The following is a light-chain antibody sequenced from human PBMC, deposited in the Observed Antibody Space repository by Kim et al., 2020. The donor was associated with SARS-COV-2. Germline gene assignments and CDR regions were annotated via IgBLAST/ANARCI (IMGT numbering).Light chain of an antibody. CDR1: QDIRSY. J-gene: IGKJ3*01. V-gene: IGKV1-8*01. CDR3: PQYYSNPFT. CDR2: SAS. Sequence: AIQITQSPSSLSASTGDRVTVTCRASQDIRSYLAWYQQKPGKAPKLLISSASTLQSGVPSRFSGSGSGTDFTLSISRLQSEDFATYYCPQYYSNPFTFGPGTKVDIK.